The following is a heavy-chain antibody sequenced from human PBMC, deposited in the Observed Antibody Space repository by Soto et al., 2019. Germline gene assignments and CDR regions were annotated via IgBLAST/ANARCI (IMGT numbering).Heavy chain of an antibody. D-gene: IGHD3-10*01. Sequence: QVQLLESGPGLVKPSGTLSLNCAVSGGSIRSSSWWTWLRQSPVKGLEWIGEIYHAGSPNYNPSFQSRVTISADTSQNFFSLRLTSVTDADTALYYCARASSFRGDFDIWGQGTAVTVS. CDR1: GGSIRSSSW. V-gene: IGHV4-4*02. CDR2: IYHAGSP. CDR3: ARASSFRGDFDI. J-gene: IGHJ3*02.